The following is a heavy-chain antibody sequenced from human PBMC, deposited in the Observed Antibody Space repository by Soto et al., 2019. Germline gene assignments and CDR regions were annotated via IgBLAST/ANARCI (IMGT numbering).Heavy chain of an antibody. CDR2: INAGNGNT. Sequence: QVQFVQSGAELKKPGASVKVSCKASGYTFTNYAMHWVRQAPGQRLEWMGWINAGNGNTKYSQKFQGRVTITRDTYARTAYVELTSLRSDDTAVYYCARVGYCSSTSCSAAFDIWGQGTLVTVSS. CDR1: GYTFTNYA. V-gene: IGHV1-3*01. D-gene: IGHD2-2*01. J-gene: IGHJ3*02. CDR3: ARVGYCSSTSCSAAFDI.